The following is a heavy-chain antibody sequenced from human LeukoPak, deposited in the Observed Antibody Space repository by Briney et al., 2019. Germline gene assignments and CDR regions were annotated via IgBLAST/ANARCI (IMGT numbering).Heavy chain of an antibody. J-gene: IGHJ6*03. Sequence: SSVTVSCKASGGTFSSYAISWVRQAPGQGLEWMGGIIPMFGTANYAQKFQGRVTITTDESTSTAYMELSSLRSEDTAVYYCAESRGYCSGGSCRKYYMDVWGRGTAVTLS. CDR1: GGTFSSYA. CDR3: AESRGYCSGGSCRKYYMDV. D-gene: IGHD2-15*01. V-gene: IGHV1-69*05. CDR2: IIPMFGTA.